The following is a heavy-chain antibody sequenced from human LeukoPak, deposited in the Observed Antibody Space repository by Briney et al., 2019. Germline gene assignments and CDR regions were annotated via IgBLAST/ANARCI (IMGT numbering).Heavy chain of an antibody. CDR1: GGSISSSSYY. CDR3: TIGIVVVPAAILRWSRGGEYNWFDP. CDR2: IYYSGST. V-gene: IGHV4-39*01. Sequence: SETLSLTCTVSGGSISSSSYYWGWIRQPPGKGLEWIGSIYYSGSTYYNPSLKSRVTISVDTSKNQFSLKLSSVTAADTAVYYCTIGIVVVPAAILRWSRGGEYNWFDPWGQGTLVTVSS. J-gene: IGHJ5*02. D-gene: IGHD2-2*02.